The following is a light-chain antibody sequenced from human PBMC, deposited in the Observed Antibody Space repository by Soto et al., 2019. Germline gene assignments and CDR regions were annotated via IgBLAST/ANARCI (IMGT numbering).Light chain of an antibody. CDR3: QQFHNWPPWT. CDR2: GAS. J-gene: IGKJ1*01. CDR1: HNVGNN. Sequence: EIVMTHAPSTLSVSPVERATLSCSASHNVGNNLVWSQQKPGQAPRLLLYGASTRAAGIPDRFSGSGSGTEFTLTISGLQSDDFAVYYCQQFHNWPPWTFGKGTKVDIK. V-gene: IGKV3-15*01.